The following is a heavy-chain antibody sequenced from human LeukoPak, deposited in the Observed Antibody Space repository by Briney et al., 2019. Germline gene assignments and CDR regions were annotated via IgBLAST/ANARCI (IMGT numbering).Heavy chain of an antibody. CDR3: ASHSGSCSYFQH. CDR2: IYYSGST. J-gene: IGHJ1*01. D-gene: IGHD1-26*01. V-gene: IGHV4-30-4*08. Sequence: TLSLTCTVSGGSISSGDYYWSWIRQPPGKGLEWIGYIYYSGSTYYNPSLKSRVTISVDTSKNQFSLKLRSVTAADTAVYYCASHSGSCSYFQHWGQGTLVTVSS. CDR1: GGSISSGDYY.